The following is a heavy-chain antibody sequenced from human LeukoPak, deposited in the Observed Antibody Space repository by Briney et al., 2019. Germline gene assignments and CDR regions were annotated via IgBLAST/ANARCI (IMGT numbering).Heavy chain of an antibody. CDR3: ARAPITMVRGVKSWFDP. CDR2: INPNSGDT. CDR1: GYSFTGYY. D-gene: IGHD3-10*01. J-gene: IGHJ5*02. V-gene: IGHV1-2*02. Sequence: GASVKVSCKASGYSFTGYYMHWVRQAPGQGLEWMGWINPNSGDTNYAQKFQGRVTMTRDTSISTAYMELSRLRSDDTAVYYCARAPITMVRGVKSWFDPWGQGTLVTVSS.